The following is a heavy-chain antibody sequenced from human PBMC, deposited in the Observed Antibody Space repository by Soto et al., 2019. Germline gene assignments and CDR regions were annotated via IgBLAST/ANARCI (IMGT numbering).Heavy chain of an antibody. J-gene: IGHJ6*02. CDR2: IIPIFGTP. CDR1: GDTFNTFA. D-gene: IGHD1-20*01. V-gene: IGHV1-69*13. Sequence: ASVKVSCKASGDTFNTFAISWVRQAPGQGLQWMGGIIPIFGTPDYAQHFPGRVTISADESTNTAYLELSSLRSEDTAVYYCARSPGITGTRASQYAMDVWGQGTTVTVSS. CDR3: ARSPGITGTRASQYAMDV.